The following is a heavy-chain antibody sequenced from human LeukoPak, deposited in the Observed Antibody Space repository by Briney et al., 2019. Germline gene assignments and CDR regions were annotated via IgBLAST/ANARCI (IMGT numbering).Heavy chain of an antibody. CDR1: GFTFSSYS. Sequence: PGGSLRLSCAASGFTFSSYSTNWVRQAPGKGLEWVSYISSSSSSIHYADSVKGRFTISRDDAKNSLYLQMNSLRAEDTAVYYCARDLGPVHSGYWGQGTLVTVSS. CDR3: ARDLGPVHSGY. D-gene: IGHD3-10*01. V-gene: IGHV3-48*01. CDR2: ISSSSSSI. J-gene: IGHJ4*02.